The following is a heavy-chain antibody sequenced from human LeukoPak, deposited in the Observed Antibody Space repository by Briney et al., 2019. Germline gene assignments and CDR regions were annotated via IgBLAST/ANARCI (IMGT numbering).Heavy chain of an antibody. J-gene: IGHJ6*03. CDR3: ARAQTTVTPFGFYYYYMDV. V-gene: IGHV4-59*12. CDR2: IYYSGST. Sequence: SETLSLTCTVSGGSISSYYWSWIRQPPGKGLEWIGYIYYSGSTNYNPSLKGRVTISVDTSKNQFSLKLSSVTAADTAVYYCARAQTTVTPFGFYYYYMDVWGKGTTVTISS. D-gene: IGHD4-17*01. CDR1: GGSISSYY.